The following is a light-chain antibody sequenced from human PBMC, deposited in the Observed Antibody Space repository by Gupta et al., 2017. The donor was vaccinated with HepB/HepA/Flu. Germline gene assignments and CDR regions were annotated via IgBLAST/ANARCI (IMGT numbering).Light chain of an antibody. CDR1: SSDVGGYNF. CDR2: DVS. J-gene: IGLJ1*01. Sequence: QSALTPPASVSGSPGQSLTISCTGTSSDVGGYNFVSWYQQHPGKAPKLTIYDVSNRPSGVSNRFSGSKSGNTASLTISGLQAEDEADYYCSSFTSSSTYVFGTGTKVTVL. CDR3: SSFTSSSTYV. V-gene: IGLV2-14*03.